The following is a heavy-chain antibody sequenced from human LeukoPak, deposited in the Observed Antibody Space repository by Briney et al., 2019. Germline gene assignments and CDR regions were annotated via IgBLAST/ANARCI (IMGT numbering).Heavy chain of an antibody. J-gene: IGHJ5*02. CDR1: GYTFTSYS. Sequence: GASVKVSCKASGYTFTSYSISWVRQAPGQGLEWMGGIIPIFGTANYAQKFQGRVTMTTDTSTSTAYMELRSLRSDDTAVYYCARDNILYYYGSGSRGAWFDPWGQGTLVTVSS. CDR3: ARDNILYYYGSGSRGAWFDP. D-gene: IGHD3-10*01. V-gene: IGHV1-18*01. CDR2: IIPIFGTA.